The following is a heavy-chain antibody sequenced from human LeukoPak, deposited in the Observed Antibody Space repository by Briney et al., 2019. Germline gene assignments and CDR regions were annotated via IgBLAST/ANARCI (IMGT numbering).Heavy chain of an antibody. CDR3: ALSYGRGVNYKYGMDV. D-gene: IGHD3-16*01. J-gene: IGHJ6*02. V-gene: IGHV3-13*01. CDR1: GFTVNRNY. Sequence: GGSLRLSCTASGFTVNRNYMHWVRQTTGKGLEWVAAIDTTGDTYYPGSVEGRFTISRENAKNSVYLQMNSLRAGDTAVYYCALSYGRGVNYKYGMDVWGQGTTVTVSS. CDR2: IDTTGDT.